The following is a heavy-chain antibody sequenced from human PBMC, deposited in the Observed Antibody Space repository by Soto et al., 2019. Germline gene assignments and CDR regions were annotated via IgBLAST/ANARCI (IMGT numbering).Heavy chain of an antibody. CDR2: IYYSGST. CDR3: ARGGGDWVPNWFVP. V-gene: IGHV4-30-4*01. J-gene: IGHJ5*02. Sequence: SETLSLTCTVSGGSISSGDYYWSWIRQPPGKRLEWIGYIYYSGSTYYNPSLKSRVTISVDTSKNQFSLKLSSVTAADTAVYYCARGGGDWVPNWFVPWCPGTLVTVFS. D-gene: IGHD2-21*02. CDR1: GGSISSGDYY.